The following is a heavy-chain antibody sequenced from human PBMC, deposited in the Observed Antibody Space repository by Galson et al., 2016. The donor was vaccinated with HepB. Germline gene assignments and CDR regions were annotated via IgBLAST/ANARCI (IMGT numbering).Heavy chain of an antibody. V-gene: IGHV3-21*01. J-gene: IGHJ4*02. CDR2: ITSSSDYI. D-gene: IGHD5-24*01. CDR1: RFTFSRYT. Sequence: SLRLSCAASRFTFSRYTMNWVQQAPGKGLEWVSSITSSSDYIYQADSVKGRFTISRDDAKNSLYLQMNSLRAEDTAVYYCARVTGYSFDYWGQGTLVTVSS. CDR3: ARVTGYSFDY.